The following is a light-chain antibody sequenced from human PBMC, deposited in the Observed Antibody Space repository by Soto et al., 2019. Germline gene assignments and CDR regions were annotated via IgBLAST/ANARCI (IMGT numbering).Light chain of an antibody. CDR3: QQYSVYWT. V-gene: IGKV1-5*02. CDR2: DAS. Sequence: EIQMTQSPSSLSSSGSESLTIICRASQSVSTRLAWYQQKPGKAPKVLIYDASSWAGGVPSRFTGSRSGTEFTLTINSLQPDDFATYYCQQYSVYWTFGQGTKVDIK. CDR1: QSVSTR. J-gene: IGKJ1*01.